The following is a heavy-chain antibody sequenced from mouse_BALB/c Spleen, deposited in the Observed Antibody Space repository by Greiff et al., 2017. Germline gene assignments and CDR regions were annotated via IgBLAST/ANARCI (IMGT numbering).Heavy chain of an antibody. Sequence: EVQGVESGGGLVKPGGSLKLSCAASGFTFSSYAMSWVRQTPEKRLEWVASISSGGSTYYPDSVKGRFTISRDNARNILYLQMSSLRSEDTAMYYCASPYGSSYVGAMDYWGQGTSVTVSS. V-gene: IGHV5-6-5*01. CDR1: GFTFSSYA. CDR3: ASPYGSSYVGAMDY. CDR2: ISSGGST. D-gene: IGHD1-1*01. J-gene: IGHJ4*01.